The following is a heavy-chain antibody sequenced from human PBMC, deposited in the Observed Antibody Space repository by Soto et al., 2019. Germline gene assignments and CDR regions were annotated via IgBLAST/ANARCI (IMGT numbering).Heavy chain of an antibody. CDR2: IWYDGSNK. V-gene: IGHV3-33*01. D-gene: IGHD6-19*01. CDR1: GFTFSSYG. CDR3: AREYSSGWSEGFDY. Sequence: QVQLVESGGGVVQPGRSLRLSCAASGFTFSSYGMHWVRQAPGKGPEWVAVIWYDGSNKYYADSVKGRFTISRDNSKNTLYLQMNSLRAEDTAVYYCAREYSSGWSEGFDYWGQGTLVTVSS. J-gene: IGHJ4*02.